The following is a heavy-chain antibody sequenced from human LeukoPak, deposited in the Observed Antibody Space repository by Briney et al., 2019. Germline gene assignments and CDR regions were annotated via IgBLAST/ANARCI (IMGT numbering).Heavy chain of an antibody. CDR1: GGSFSGYY. Sequence: SETLSLTCAVYGGSFSGYYWSWIRQPPGKGLEWIGEINHSGSTNYNPSLKSRVTISVDTSKNQFSLKLSSVTAADTAVYYCARLGSSSYYYYYYMDVWGKGTTVTVSS. V-gene: IGHV4-34*01. J-gene: IGHJ6*03. CDR2: INHSGST. CDR3: ARLGSSSYYYYYYMDV. D-gene: IGHD6-6*01.